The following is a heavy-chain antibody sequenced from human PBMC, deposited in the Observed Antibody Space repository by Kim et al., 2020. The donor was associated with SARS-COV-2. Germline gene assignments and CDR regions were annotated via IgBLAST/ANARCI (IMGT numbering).Heavy chain of an antibody. V-gene: IGHV3-49*03. CDR3: TRRLVIIEELFDY. CDR2: IRSKAYGGTT. D-gene: IGHD3-9*01. CDR1: GFTFGDYA. J-gene: IGHJ4*02. Sequence: GGSLRLSCTASGFTFGDYAMGWFRQAPGKGLEWVGFIRSKAYGGTTEYAASVKGRFTISRDDSKSIAYLQMNSLKTEDTAVYYCTRRLVIIEELFDYWGQGTLVTVSS.